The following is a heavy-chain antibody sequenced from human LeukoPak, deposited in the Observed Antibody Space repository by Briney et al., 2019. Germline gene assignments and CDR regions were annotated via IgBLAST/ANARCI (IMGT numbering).Heavy chain of an antibody. CDR2: ISSSSSYI. D-gene: IGHD3-16*02. J-gene: IGHJ5*02. Sequence: GGSLRLSCAASRFTFSSYSMNWVRQAPGKGLEWVSSISSSSSYIYYADSVKGRFTISRDNAKNSLYLQMNSLRAEDTAVYYCARDRWDYVWGSYRYTSWFDPWGQGTLVTVSS. V-gene: IGHV3-21*01. CDR1: RFTFSSYS. CDR3: ARDRWDYVWGSYRYTSWFDP.